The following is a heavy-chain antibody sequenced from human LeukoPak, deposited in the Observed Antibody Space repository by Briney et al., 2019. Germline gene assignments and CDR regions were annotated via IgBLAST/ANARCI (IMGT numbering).Heavy chain of an antibody. V-gene: IGHV4-59*12. Sequence: SETLSLTCTVSGGSISSYYWSWIRQPPGKGLEWIGSIYYSGSTYYNPSLKSRVTISVDTSKNQFSLKLSSVTAADTAVYYCARDGLGIRFLDYWGQGTLVTVSS. CDR1: GGSISSYY. J-gene: IGHJ4*02. CDR3: ARDGLGIRFLDY. CDR2: IYYSGST. D-gene: IGHD3-3*01.